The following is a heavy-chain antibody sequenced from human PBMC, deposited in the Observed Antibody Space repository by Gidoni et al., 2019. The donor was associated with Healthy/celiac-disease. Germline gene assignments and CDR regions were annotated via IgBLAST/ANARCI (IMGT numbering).Heavy chain of an antibody. CDR2: IYYSGST. D-gene: IGHD5-18*01. CDR1: GGSLSSSSYY. Sequence: QLQLQESGPGLVKPSETLSLTCTVSGGSLSSSSYYWGWIRQPPGKGLEWIGSIYYSGSTYYNPSLKSRVTISVDTSKNQFSLKLSSVTAADTAVYYCARVPHTAMVPVEVDYWGQGTLVTVSS. J-gene: IGHJ4*02. CDR3: ARVPHTAMVPVEVDY. V-gene: IGHV4-39*07.